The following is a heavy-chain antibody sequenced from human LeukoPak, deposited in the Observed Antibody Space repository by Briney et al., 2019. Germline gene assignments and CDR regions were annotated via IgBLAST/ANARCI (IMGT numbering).Heavy chain of an antibody. D-gene: IGHD3-3*01. CDR3: ARDYYDFWSGYYTGFDY. CDR2: IYHSGST. V-gene: IGHV4-38-2*02. J-gene: IGHJ4*02. CDR1: GYSISSGYY. Sequence: SETLSLTCTVSGYSISSGYYWGWIRQPPGKGLEWIGSIYHSGSTYYNPPLKSRVTISVDTSKNQFSLKLSSVTAADTAVYYCARDYYDFWSGYYTGFDYWGQGTLVTVSS.